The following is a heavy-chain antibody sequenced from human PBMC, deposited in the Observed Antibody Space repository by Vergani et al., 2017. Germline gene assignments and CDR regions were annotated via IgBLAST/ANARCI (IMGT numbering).Heavy chain of an antibody. V-gene: IGHV3-7*03. J-gene: IGHJ3*02. CDR2: IKQDGSEK. CDR3: ARAVAARNIGFFGDPDAFDI. Sequence: EVQLVESGGGLVQPGGSLRLSCAASGFTFSSYWMSWVRQAPGKGLEWVANIKQDGSEKYYVDSVKGRFTISRDKAKNSLYLQMNSLRAEDTAVYYCARAVAARNIGFFGDPDAFDIWGQGTMVTVSS. D-gene: IGHD2-15*01. CDR1: GFTFSSYW.